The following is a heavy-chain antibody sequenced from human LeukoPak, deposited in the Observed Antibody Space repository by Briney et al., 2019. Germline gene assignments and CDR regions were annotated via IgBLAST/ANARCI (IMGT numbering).Heavy chain of an antibody. CDR1: GFTFSSYS. J-gene: IGHJ4*02. Sequence: HPGGSLRLSCAASGFTFSSYSMNWVRQAPGKGLEWVSVISGSGGSTNYADSVKGRFTISRDNSKNTLYLQMNSLRAEDAAVYYCAKSARSMALTTPVEYWGQGTLVTVSS. CDR3: AKSARSMALTTPVEY. V-gene: IGHV3-23*01. D-gene: IGHD2/OR15-2a*01. CDR2: ISGSGGST.